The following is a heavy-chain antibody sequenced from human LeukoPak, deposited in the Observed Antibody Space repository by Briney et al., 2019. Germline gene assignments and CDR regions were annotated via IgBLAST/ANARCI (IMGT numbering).Heavy chain of an antibody. J-gene: IGHJ4*02. Sequence: GGSLRLSCAAPGFTFSSYSMSWVRQAPGKGLEWVSGISGSGGSTDYADSVKGRFTISRDNSKNTLYLQMNSLRVEDTAVYYCAKDPGYQVVYRFDYWGQGTLVTVSS. D-gene: IGHD2-2*01. V-gene: IGHV3-23*01. CDR2: ISGSGGST. CDR1: GFTFSSYS. CDR3: AKDPGYQVVYRFDY.